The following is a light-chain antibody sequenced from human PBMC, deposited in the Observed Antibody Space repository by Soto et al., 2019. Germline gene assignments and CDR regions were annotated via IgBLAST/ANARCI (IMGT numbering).Light chain of an antibody. CDR1: QSVSSY. J-gene: IGKJ1*01. Sequence: EIVMTQSPATLSVSPGERATLSCRASQSVSSYLAWYQQKPGQAPRLLIYDASNRATGIPARFSGSGSGTDFTLTITSLQSEDFGVYYCHQHNNWWTFGQGTKVDIK. CDR2: DAS. V-gene: IGKV3D-15*01. CDR3: HQHNNWWT.